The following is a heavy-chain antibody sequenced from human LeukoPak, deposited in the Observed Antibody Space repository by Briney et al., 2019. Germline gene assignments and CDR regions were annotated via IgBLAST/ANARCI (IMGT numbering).Heavy chain of an antibody. V-gene: IGHV3-48*03. CDR3: ARGGNIRVLDYYYYMDV. CDR1: GFTFSSYE. CDR2: ISDSGSPI. J-gene: IGHJ6*03. D-gene: IGHD2/OR15-2a*01. Sequence: GGSLRLSCEASGFTFSSYEMNWVRQAPGKGLEWVSYISDSGSPIYYADSVKGRFTISRDNSKNTLYLQMNSLGAEDTAVYYCARGGNIRVLDYYYYMDVWGKGTTVTVSS.